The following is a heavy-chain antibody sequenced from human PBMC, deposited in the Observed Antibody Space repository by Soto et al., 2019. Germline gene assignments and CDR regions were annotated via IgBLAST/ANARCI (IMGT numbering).Heavy chain of an antibody. J-gene: IGHJ6*02. V-gene: IGHV4-31*03. D-gene: IGHD1-26*01. CDR1: GGSISSGGYY. CDR3: ARGASVDGYYYYGMDV. Sequence: SETLSLTCTVSGGSISSGGYYWSWIRQHPGKGLEWIGYIYYSGSTYYNPSLKSRVTISVDTSKNQFSLKLSSVAAADTAVYYCARGASVDGYYYYGMDVWGQGTTVTVSS. CDR2: IYYSGST.